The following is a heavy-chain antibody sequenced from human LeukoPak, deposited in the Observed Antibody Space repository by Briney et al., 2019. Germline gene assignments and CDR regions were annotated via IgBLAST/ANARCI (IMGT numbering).Heavy chain of an antibody. Sequence: PSETLSLTCTVSGGSISSGSYYWSWIRQPAGKGLEWIGRIYTSGSTNYNPSLKSRVTISVDTSKNQFSLKLSSVTAADTAVYYCARALGYCSSTSCLYFDYWGQGTLVTVSS. V-gene: IGHV4-61*02. CDR2: IYTSGST. J-gene: IGHJ4*02. CDR1: GGSISSGSYY. D-gene: IGHD2-2*01. CDR3: ARALGYCSSTSCLYFDY.